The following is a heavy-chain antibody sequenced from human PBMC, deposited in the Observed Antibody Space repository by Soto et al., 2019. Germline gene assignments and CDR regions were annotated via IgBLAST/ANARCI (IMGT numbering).Heavy chain of an antibody. CDR3: AKVLVA. J-gene: IGHJ4*02. D-gene: IGHD2-8*02. CDR1: GFTFSSYG. Sequence: QVQLVESGGGVVQPGRSLRLSCAASGFTFSSYGMHWVRQAPGKGLEWVAVISYDGSNKYYADSVKGRFTISRDNSKNTLYLQMNSLRAEDTAVYYCAKVLVAWGQGTLVTVSS. V-gene: IGHV3-30*18. CDR2: ISYDGSNK.